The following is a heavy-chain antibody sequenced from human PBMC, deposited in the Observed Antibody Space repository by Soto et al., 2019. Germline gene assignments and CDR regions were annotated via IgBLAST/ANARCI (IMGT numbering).Heavy chain of an antibody. CDR3: ARERYDYVWGSYRYGYYYYGMDV. J-gene: IGHJ6*02. D-gene: IGHD3-16*02. CDR1: GYSWIGYY. Sequence: XSVKLACRASGYSWIGYYMHWVRQAPAQGPEWMVWINPNSGGTNYAQKFQGWVTMTRDTSISTAYMELSRLRSDDTAVYYCARERYDYVWGSYRYGYYYYGMDVCGQRTTVTVSS. V-gene: IGHV1-2*04. CDR2: INPNSGGT.